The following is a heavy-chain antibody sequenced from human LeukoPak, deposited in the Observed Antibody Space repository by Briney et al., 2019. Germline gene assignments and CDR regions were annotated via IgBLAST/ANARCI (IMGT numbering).Heavy chain of an antibody. Sequence: PGGSLRLSCAAPGFTFRNYGFHWVRQAPGKGLEWVAFIWYEGSNEYNADSVKGRFPISRDNSKNTVYLQMNSLRTDDTAVYFCAKDRNCGGNCYWGQGTLVTVSS. J-gene: IGHJ4*02. CDR2: IWYEGSNE. CDR1: GFTFRNYG. CDR3: AKDRNCGGNCY. V-gene: IGHV3-30*02. D-gene: IGHD2-21*01.